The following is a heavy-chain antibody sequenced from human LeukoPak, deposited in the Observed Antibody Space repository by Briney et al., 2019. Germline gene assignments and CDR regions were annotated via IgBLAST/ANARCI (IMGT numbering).Heavy chain of an antibody. CDR2: IIPIFGTA. CDR1: GGTFSSYA. Sequence: SVKVSCKASGGTFSSYAISWVRQAPGQGLEWMGGIIPIFGTANYAQKFQGRVTITADESTSTAYMELSSLRSEDTAVYYCAGLVGSNGWYGWLHYYYYGMDVWGQGTTVTVSS. V-gene: IGHV1-69*13. D-gene: IGHD6-19*01. J-gene: IGHJ6*02. CDR3: AGLVGSNGWYGWLHYYYYGMDV.